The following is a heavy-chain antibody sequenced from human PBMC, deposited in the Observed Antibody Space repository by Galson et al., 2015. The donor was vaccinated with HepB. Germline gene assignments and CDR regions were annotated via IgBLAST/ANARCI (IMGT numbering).Heavy chain of an antibody. CDR2: ISYDGSNK. CDR3: ARDFGPGPDDVVGGYSYYYGMDV. V-gene: IGHV3-30-3*01. CDR1: GFTFSSYA. D-gene: IGHD3-22*01. J-gene: IGHJ6*02. Sequence: SLRLSCAASGFTFSSYAMHWVRQAPGKGLEWVAVISYDGSNKYYADSVKGRFTISRDNSKNTLYLQMNSLRAEDTAVYYCARDFGPGPDDVVGGYSYYYGMDVWGQGTTVTVSS.